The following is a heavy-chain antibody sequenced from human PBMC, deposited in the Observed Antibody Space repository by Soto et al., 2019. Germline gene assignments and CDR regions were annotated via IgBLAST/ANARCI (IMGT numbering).Heavy chain of an antibody. V-gene: IGHV1-18*01. D-gene: IGHD3-3*01. CDR2: ISPSNGQT. CDR1: GYTFSNFG. Sequence: QVQLVQSGTEVKKPGASVKVSCKASGYTFSNFGLSWVRQAPGQGLEWMGWISPSNGQTIYAQNFNGRVTMSTDRSPATAHMELRSLISDDTAVYYCARVIMIFGVANLGSYFDYWGQGTRVTVSA. CDR3: ARVIMIFGVANLGSYFDY. J-gene: IGHJ4*02.